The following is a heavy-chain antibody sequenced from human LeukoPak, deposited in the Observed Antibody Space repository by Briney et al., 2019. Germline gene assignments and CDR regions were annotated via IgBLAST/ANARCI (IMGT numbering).Heavy chain of an antibody. V-gene: IGHV1-8*01. Sequence: ASVKVFCKASGYTFTSYDINWVRQATGQGLEWMGWMNPNSGNTGYAQKFQGRVTMTRNTSISTTYMELSSLRSEDTAVYYCARGAFAWTAIYYYYGMDVWGQGTTVTVSS. CDR2: MNPNSGNT. CDR3: ARGAFAWTAIYYYYGMDV. D-gene: IGHD1-1*01. J-gene: IGHJ6*02. CDR1: GYTFTSYD.